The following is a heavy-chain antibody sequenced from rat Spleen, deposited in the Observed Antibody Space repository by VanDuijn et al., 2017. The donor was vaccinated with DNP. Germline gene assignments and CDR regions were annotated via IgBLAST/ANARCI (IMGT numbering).Heavy chain of an antibody. D-gene: IGHD1-1*01. V-gene: IGHV5-46*01. CDR1: GFTFSNFG. CDR2: INGGGGST. J-gene: IGHJ4*01. CDR3: IRRTVVTGAMDA. Sequence: EVQLVESGGGLVQPGRSMKLSCAASGFTFSNFGMTWVRQAPARGLEWVATINGGGGSTYYRDSVKGLFTISRDNAQNTLDLQMNSLRSEDTATYYCIRRTVVTGAMDAWGQGTTVAVSS.